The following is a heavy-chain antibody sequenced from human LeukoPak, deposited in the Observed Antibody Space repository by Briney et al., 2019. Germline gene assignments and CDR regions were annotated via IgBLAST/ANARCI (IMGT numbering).Heavy chain of an antibody. J-gene: IGHJ6*03. CDR3: ARSNYDSSGYYYDYYYMDV. CDR1: GYTFTGYD. CDR2: MNPNSGNT. Sequence: ASVKVSCKASGYTFTGYDINWVRQATGQGLEWRGWMNPNSGNTGYAQKFQGRVTITRNTSISTAYMELSSLRSEDTAVYYCARSNYDSSGYYYDYYYMDVWGKGTTVTVSS. D-gene: IGHD3-22*01. V-gene: IGHV1-8*03.